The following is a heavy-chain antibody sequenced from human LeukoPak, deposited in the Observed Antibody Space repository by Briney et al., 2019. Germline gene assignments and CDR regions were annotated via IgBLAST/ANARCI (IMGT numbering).Heavy chain of an antibody. Sequence: GGSLRLSCAASGFTFSTYWMDWVRQAPGKGLEWVANIKGDESARHQADSVEGRFTISRDNAKKSVYLQMSGLRGEDTAVYYCARDVGGSLDYWGQGTLVTVSS. D-gene: IGHD1-26*01. V-gene: IGHV3-7*01. CDR1: GFTFSTYW. CDR3: ARDVGGSLDY. J-gene: IGHJ4*02. CDR2: IKGDESAR.